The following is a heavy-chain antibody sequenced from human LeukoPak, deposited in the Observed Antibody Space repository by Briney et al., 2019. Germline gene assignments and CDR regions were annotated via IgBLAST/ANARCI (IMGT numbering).Heavy chain of an antibody. J-gene: IGHJ6*02. D-gene: IGHD2-8*01. CDR3: ATTGYCTNGVCRHGYYYYYYGMDV. V-gene: IGHV1-24*01. Sequence: GASVKVSCKVSGYTLTELSMHWVRQAPGKGLEWMGGFDPEDGETIYAQKFQGRVTMTEDTSTDTAYMELSSLRSEDTAVYYCATTGYCTNGVCRHGYYYYYYGMDVWGQGTTVTVSS. CDR1: GYTLTELS. CDR2: FDPEDGET.